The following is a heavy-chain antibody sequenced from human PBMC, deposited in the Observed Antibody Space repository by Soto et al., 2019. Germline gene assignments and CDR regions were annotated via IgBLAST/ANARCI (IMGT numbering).Heavy chain of an antibody. CDR1: GGSFSGYY. V-gene: IGHV4-34*01. D-gene: IGHD3-10*01. J-gene: IGHJ6*02. Sequence: QVQLQQWGAGLLKPSETLSLTCAVYGGSFSGYYWSWIRQPPGKGLEWIGEINHSGSTNYNPSLKSRVTISVDTSKNQFSLKLSSVTAADTAVYYCARGRYYGSGSYYTTGRYYYYGMDVWGQGTTVTVSS. CDR3: ARGRYYGSGSYYTTGRYYYYGMDV. CDR2: INHSGST.